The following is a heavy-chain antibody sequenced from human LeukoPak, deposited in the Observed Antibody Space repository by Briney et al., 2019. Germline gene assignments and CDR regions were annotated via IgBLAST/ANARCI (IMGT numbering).Heavy chain of an antibody. CDR1: GFTFSNYW. CDR3: EGGPGY. Sequence: GGSLRLSCAASGFTFSNYWMRWVRQAPGKGLEWVANINRDGSGKYYVDSVKGRFIISRDNAKNSLYLQMNSLGADDTAVYYCEGGPGYCGQGTLVTVSS. D-gene: IGHD2-15*01. V-gene: IGHV3-7*01. CDR2: INRDGSGK. J-gene: IGHJ4*02.